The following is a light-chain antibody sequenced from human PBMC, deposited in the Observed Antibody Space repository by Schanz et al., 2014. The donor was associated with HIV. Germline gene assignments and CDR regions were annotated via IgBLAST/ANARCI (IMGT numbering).Light chain of an antibody. Sequence: DIQMTQSPSTLSASVGDRVTITCRASQSVSTWLAWYRQKPGKAPNLLIYKASTLESGVPSRFSGSGSGTEFTLTISSLQPDDFATYYCQQYNTYQWTFGQGTKVEIK. J-gene: IGKJ1*01. CDR1: QSVSTW. CDR3: QQYNTYQWT. CDR2: KAS. V-gene: IGKV1-5*03.